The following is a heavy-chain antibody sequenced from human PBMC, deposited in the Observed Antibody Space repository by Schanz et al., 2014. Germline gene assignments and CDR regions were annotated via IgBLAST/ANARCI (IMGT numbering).Heavy chain of an antibody. CDR2: MYINSGST. Sequence: EVQLVESGGGLIQPGGSLRLSCAVSGFTVNTNYMSWVRQAPGKGLEWISSMYINSGSTQYADSVKGRFIISRDSSKNTLFLQMNSLRAEDTAVYYCARENLNCDAFDIWGQGTVVTVSS. V-gene: IGHV3-53*01. CDR3: ARENLNCDAFDI. CDR1: GFTVNTNY. J-gene: IGHJ3*02. D-gene: IGHD1-20*01.